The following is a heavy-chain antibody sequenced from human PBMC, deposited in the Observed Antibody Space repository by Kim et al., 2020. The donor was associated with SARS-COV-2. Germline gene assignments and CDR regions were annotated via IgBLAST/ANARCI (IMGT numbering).Heavy chain of an antibody. D-gene: IGHD3-10*01. J-gene: IGHJ4*02. Sequence: SDNPSLKSRVTISVDTSKNHFSLKLGSVTAADTAVYYCARRKGGSSGFDYWGQGTLVTVSS. CDR3: ARRKGGSSGFDY. V-gene: IGHV4-39*01.